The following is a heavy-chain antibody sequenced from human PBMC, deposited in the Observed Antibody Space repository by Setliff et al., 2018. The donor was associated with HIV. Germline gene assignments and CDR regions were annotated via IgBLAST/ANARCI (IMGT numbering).Heavy chain of an antibody. D-gene: IGHD2-15*01. CDR2: IKQDGSEK. CDR3: ARDIVVVGFDP. J-gene: IGHJ5*02. V-gene: IGHV3-7*01. Sequence: LRLSCAASGFTFSTYWVSWVRQAPGKGLEWVANIKQDGSEKYYVDSVKGRFTISRDNAKNSLYLQMNSLRAEDTAVYYCARDIVVVGFDPWGQGTLVTVSS. CDR1: GFTFSTYW.